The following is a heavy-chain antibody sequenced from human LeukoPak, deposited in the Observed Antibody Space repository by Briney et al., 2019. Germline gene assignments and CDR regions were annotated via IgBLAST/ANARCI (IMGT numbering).Heavy chain of an antibody. V-gene: IGHV4-4*07. CDR2: IYTSGST. J-gene: IGHJ6*02. CDR3: ARDSRDYDFWSGYDYCYYGMDV. Sequence: SETLSLTCTLSGGSISSYYWSWIRQPAGKGLEWIGRIYTSGSTNYNPSLKSRVTMSVDTSKNQFSLKLSSVTAADTAVYYCARDSRDYDFWSGYDYCYYGMDVWGQGTTVTVSS. CDR1: GGSISSYY. D-gene: IGHD3-3*01.